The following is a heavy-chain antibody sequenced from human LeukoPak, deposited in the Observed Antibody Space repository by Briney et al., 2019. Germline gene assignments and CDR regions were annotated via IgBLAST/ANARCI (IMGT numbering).Heavy chain of an antibody. D-gene: IGHD3-10*01. CDR3: ARDASYYGSGGYHNPKYYFDY. CDR2: IYYSGST. Sequence: PSETLSLTCTVSGGSISDSAYYWGWIRQPPGKGLEWIGSIYYSGSTYYNPSLKSRVSISVDTSKNQFSLKLSSMTAADTAVYYCARDASYYGSGGYHNPKYYFDYWGQGTLVAVSS. J-gene: IGHJ4*02. CDR1: GGSISDSAYY. V-gene: IGHV4-39*07.